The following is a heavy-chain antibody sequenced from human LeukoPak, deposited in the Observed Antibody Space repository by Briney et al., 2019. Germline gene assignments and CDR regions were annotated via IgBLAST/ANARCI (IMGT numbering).Heavy chain of an antibody. CDR1: GGTFSSYA. CDR3: ARVVVPAYYYYMDV. V-gene: IGHV1-69*13. CDR2: IIPIFGTA. Sequence: SVKVSCKASGGTFSSYAISWVRQAPGQGLEWMGGIIPIFGTANYAQKLQGRVTITADEYTRTAYMELSSLRSEDTAVYYCARVVVPAYYYYMDVWGKGTTVPVSS. D-gene: IGHD2-2*01. J-gene: IGHJ6*03.